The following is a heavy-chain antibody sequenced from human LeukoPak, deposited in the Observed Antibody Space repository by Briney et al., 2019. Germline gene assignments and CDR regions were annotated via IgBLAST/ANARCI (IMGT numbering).Heavy chain of an antibody. Sequence: SETLSLTCAVYGGSFTGYYWSWIRQPPGKGLEWIGEINHSGSTNYNPSLKSRVTISVDTSKSQFSLKLSSVTAADTAVYYCARGGVVPAAIDYWGQGTLVTVSS. D-gene: IGHD2-2*01. CDR1: GGSFTGYY. CDR3: ARGGVVPAAIDY. V-gene: IGHV4-34*01. CDR2: INHSGST. J-gene: IGHJ4*02.